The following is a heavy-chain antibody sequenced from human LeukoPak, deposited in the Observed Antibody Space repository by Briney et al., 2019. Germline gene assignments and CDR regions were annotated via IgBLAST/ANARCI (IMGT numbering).Heavy chain of an antibody. J-gene: IGHJ4*02. CDR2: IYSGGST. CDR1: GFTVSSNY. CDR3: ARDSVGRGVIDY. V-gene: IGHV3-53*01. Sequence: GSLRLSCAASGFTVSSNYMSWVRQAPGKGLEWVSVIYSGGSTYYADSVKGRFTISRDNSKNTLYLQMNSLRAEDTAVYYCARDSVGRGVIDYWGQGTLVTVSS. D-gene: IGHD3-10*01.